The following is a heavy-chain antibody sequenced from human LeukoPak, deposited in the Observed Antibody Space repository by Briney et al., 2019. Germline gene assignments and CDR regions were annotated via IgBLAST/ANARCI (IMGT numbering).Heavy chain of an antibody. CDR2: INHSGST. Sequence: XSETLSLTCAVYGGSFSGYYWSWIRQPPGKGLEWIGEINHSGSTNYNPSLKSRVTISVHPSKNQFSLKLSSLTAADTAVYYCATCSGHLDYWGQGTLVTVSS. D-gene: IGHD2-8*01. CDR3: ATCSGHLDY. V-gene: IGHV4-34*01. CDR1: GGSFSGYY. J-gene: IGHJ4*02.